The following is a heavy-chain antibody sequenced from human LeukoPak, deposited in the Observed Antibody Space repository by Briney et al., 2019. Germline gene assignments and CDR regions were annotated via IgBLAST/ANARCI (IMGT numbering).Heavy chain of an antibody. D-gene: IGHD2-2*01. CDR3: AKKGVGTSSVYYYYYMDV. J-gene: IGHJ6*03. Sequence: GGSLRLSCAASGFTFSSYAMSWVRQAPGKGLEWVSAISGSGGSTYYADSVKGRFTISRDNSKNTLYLQMNSLRAEDTAVYYCAKKGVGTSSVYYYYYMDVWGKGTTVTVSS. CDR1: GFTFSSYA. V-gene: IGHV3-23*01. CDR2: ISGSGGST.